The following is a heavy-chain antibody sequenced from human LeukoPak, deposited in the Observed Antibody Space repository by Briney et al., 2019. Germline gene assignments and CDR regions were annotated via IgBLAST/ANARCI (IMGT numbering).Heavy chain of an antibody. V-gene: IGHV4-59*05. D-gene: IGHD3-10*01. CDR1: GGSISSYY. Sequence: PSETLSLTCTVSGGSISSYYWSWIRQPPGKGLGWIGSIHYSGHTYYNPSLKSRVTISVDTSKNQFSLNLSSATAAGTAVYYCATLDSIYYIFDYWGQGTVVAVSS. CDR3: ATLDSIYYIFDY. J-gene: IGHJ4*02. CDR2: IHYSGHT.